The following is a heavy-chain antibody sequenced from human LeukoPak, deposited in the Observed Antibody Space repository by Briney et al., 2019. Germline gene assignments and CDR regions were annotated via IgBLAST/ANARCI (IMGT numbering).Heavy chain of an antibody. Sequence: SETLSLTCTVSGGSVSSGNYYWNWIRQTPGKGLEWIGFIYSSGATNYNPSLKSRVTISLDTSKNQFSLKLSSVTAADTAVYYCAREGGSYYHWFDPWGQGTLVTVSS. D-gene: IGHD1-26*01. CDR1: GGSVSSGNYY. CDR2: IYSSGAT. J-gene: IGHJ5*02. V-gene: IGHV4-61*01. CDR3: AREGGSYYHWFDP.